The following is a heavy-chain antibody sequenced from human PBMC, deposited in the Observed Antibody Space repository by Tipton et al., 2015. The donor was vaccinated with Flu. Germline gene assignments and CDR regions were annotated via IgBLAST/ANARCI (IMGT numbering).Heavy chain of an antibody. CDR2: IHRSGNT. D-gene: IGHD3-10*02. V-gene: IGHV4-38-2*01. CDR1: GDSIGSRYY. CDR3: ARHTGDSVRGVIDY. Sequence: TLSLTCSVSGDSIGSRYYWGWIRQPPGKGLEWIGNIHRSGNTYHNPSLKSRVTISVDTSKNQFSLKLSSVTAADTAVYYCARHTGDSVRGVIDYWGQGTLVTVSS. J-gene: IGHJ4*02.